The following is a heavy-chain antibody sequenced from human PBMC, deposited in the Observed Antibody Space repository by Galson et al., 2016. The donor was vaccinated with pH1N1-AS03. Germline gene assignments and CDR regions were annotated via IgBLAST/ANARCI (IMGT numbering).Heavy chain of an antibody. D-gene: IGHD3-16*01. CDR1: GGSISTSY. J-gene: IGHJ2*01. CDR3: AREKRISFGGGRWYFDL. Sequence: SETLSLTCTVSGGSISTSYWNWIRQPPGKEMEWIGYMYQSGTTTYNPSLQSRVTMSVDTSEKQFSLTLTSVTAADTAVYYCAREKRISFGGGRWYFDLWGRRTLVTVSS. V-gene: IGHV4-59*01. CDR2: MYQSGTT.